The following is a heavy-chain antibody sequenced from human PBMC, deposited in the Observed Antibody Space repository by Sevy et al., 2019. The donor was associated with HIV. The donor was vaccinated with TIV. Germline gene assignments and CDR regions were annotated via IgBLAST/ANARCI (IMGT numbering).Heavy chain of an antibody. V-gene: IGHV3-48*01. CDR1: GFTFSSYS. CDR2: ISSSSSTI. D-gene: IGHD3-9*01. Sequence: GGSLRLSCAASGFTFSSYSMNWVRQAPGKGLGWVSYISSSSSTIYYADSVKGRFTISRDNAKNSLYLQMNSLRAEDTAVYYCARFENYDILTGYGPGGDYWGQGTLVTVSS. CDR3: ARFENYDILTGYGPGGDY. J-gene: IGHJ4*02.